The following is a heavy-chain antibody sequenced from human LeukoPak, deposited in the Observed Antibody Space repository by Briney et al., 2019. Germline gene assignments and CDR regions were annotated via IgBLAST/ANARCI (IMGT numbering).Heavy chain of an antibody. CDR3: AKSRVGPLYYMDI. CDR1: GGFVSSDY. D-gene: IGHD3-16*01. J-gene: IGHJ6*03. Sequence: SETLSLTCTVSGGFVSSDYWGWIRHFPGKGLEWVGTISYTGTTHFNPSLRSRVTLYVDTSKNQFSLNLNPVTAADTAIYYCAKSRVGPLYYMDIWGRGTTVTVSS. CDR2: ISYTGTT. V-gene: IGHV4-39*01.